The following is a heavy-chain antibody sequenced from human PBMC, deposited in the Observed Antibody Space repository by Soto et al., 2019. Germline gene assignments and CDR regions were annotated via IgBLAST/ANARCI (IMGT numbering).Heavy chain of an antibody. D-gene: IGHD3-10*01. V-gene: IGHV4-59*01. Sequence: QVQLQESGPGLVKPSETLSLTCTVSGDSISSYYWSWIRQPPGKGLEWIGYIYYSGSTNYNPSLKSRVTMSVDTSKNQFSLKLSSVPAADTAVYYCARARGGYFHYWGQGTLVTVSS. CDR3: ARARGGYFHY. CDR1: GDSISSYY. CDR2: IYYSGST. J-gene: IGHJ4*02.